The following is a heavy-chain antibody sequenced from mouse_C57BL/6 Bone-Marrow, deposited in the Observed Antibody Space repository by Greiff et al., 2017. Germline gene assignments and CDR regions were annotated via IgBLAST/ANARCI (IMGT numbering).Heavy chain of an antibody. CDR2: ISDGGSYT. CDR1: GFTFSSYA. Sequence: EVQVVESGGGLVKPGGSLKLSCAASGFTFSSYAMSWVRQTPEKRLEWVATISDGGSYTYYPDNVKGRFTISRDNTKNNLYLQMSHLKSEDTAMYYSARRACMVTSWDFEVWGTGTTVTVSS. CDR3: ARRACMVTSWDFEV. D-gene: IGHD2-2*01. V-gene: IGHV5-4*01. J-gene: IGHJ1*03.